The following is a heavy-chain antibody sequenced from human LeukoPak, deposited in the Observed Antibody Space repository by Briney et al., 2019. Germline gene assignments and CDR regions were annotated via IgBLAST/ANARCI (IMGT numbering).Heavy chain of an antibody. Sequence: GGSLRLSCAASGFTFSTYAMSWVRQAPGKGLEWVSTISGNGGSTYYADSVKGRFTISRDNSKNTLFLQMNSLRAEDTAVYYCAKDLGYSSGWYFDYWGQGTLVTVSS. D-gene: IGHD6-19*01. CDR2: ISGNGGST. V-gene: IGHV3-23*01. CDR1: GFTFSTYA. J-gene: IGHJ4*02. CDR3: AKDLGYSSGWYFDY.